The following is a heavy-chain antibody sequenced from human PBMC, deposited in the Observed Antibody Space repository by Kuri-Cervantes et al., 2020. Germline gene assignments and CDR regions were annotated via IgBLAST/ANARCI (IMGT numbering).Heavy chain of an antibody. CDR2: MYYSGST. CDR1: GGSISSSSYY. J-gene: IGHJ3*02. CDR3: ARVPGRIDAFDT. V-gene: IGHV4-39*07. D-gene: IGHD2-15*01. Sequence: GSLRLSCTVSGGSISSSSYYWGWIRQPPGKGLEWIGSMYYSGSTYYNPSLKSRVTISVDTSKNLFSLKLSSVTAADTAVYYCARVPGRIDAFDTWGQGTMVTVSS.